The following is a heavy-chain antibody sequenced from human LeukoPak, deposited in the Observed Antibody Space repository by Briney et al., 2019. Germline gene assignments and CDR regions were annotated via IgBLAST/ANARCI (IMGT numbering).Heavy chain of an antibody. J-gene: IGHJ4*02. V-gene: IGHV1-2*06. CDR2: INPNSGGT. CDR3: AIEPPRYCSGGSCERGFDY. Sequence: ASVKVSCKASGYTFTSYGISWVRQAPGQGLEWMGRINPNSGGTNYAQKFQGRVTMTRDTSISTAYMELSRLRSDDTAVYYCAIEPPRYCSGGSCERGFDYWGQGTLVTVSS. CDR1: GYTFTSYG. D-gene: IGHD2-15*01.